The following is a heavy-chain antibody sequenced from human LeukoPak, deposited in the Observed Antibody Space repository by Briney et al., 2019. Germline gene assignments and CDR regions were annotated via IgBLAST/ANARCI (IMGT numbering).Heavy chain of an antibody. V-gene: IGHV1-18*01. CDR2: ISAYNGNT. CDR1: GYTFTNYG. D-gene: IGHD4-17*01. Sequence: ASVKVSCKASGYTFTNYGITWVRQAPGQGLEWMGWISAYNGNTKYAQKLQGRVTMTTDTSTSTAYMELKSLRSDDTAVYYCARALRLEEEYYFVNWGQGTLVTVSS. CDR3: ARALRLEEEYYFVN. J-gene: IGHJ4*02.